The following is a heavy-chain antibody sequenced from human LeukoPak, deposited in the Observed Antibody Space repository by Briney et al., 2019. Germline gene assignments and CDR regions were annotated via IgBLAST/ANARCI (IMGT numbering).Heavy chain of an antibody. CDR1: GGSISGSSYY. J-gene: IGHJ6*03. CDR2: IYYSGST. CDR3: ARLYVYYYYMDV. D-gene: IGHD3-16*01. V-gene: IGHV4-39*01. Sequence: PSETLSLTCTVSGGSISGSSYYWGWIRQPPGKGLEWIGSIYYSGSTYYNPSLKSRVTISVDTSKNQFSLKLSSVTAADTAVYYCARLYVYYYYMDVWGKGTTVTVSS.